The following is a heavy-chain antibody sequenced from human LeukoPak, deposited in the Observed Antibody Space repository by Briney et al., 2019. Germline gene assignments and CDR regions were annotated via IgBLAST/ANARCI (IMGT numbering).Heavy chain of an antibody. Sequence: GGSLRLSCAASGFXFSSYWIHWVRQAPGKGLLWVSRINSDGSSTSYADSVKGRFTISRDNAKNTLYLQMNSLRAEDTAVYYCARGYYGSGSYYNYLFDYWGQGTLVTVSS. CDR3: ARGYYGSGSYYNYLFDY. CDR2: INSDGSST. J-gene: IGHJ4*02. D-gene: IGHD3-10*01. CDR1: GFXFSSYW. V-gene: IGHV3-74*01.